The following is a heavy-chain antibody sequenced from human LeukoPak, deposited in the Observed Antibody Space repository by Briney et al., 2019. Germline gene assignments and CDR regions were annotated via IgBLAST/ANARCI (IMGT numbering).Heavy chain of an antibody. D-gene: IGHD4-17*01. CDR1: GASIGSYF. V-gene: IGHV4-59*01. CDR2: IYYGGGT. CDR3: ARERGDYDSDNWFDS. Sequence: SETPSLTCTVSGASIGSYFWSWIRQPPGKGLEWIGYIYYGGGTNYNPSFESRITISVDTSKNRISLNLTSVTASDTAIYYCARERGDYDSDNWFDSWGQGTLVTVSS. J-gene: IGHJ5*01.